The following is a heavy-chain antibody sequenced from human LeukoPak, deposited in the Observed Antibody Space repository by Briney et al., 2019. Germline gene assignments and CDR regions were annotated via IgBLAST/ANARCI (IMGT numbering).Heavy chain of an antibody. CDR1: GYTLTELS. J-gene: IGHJ4*02. Sequence: ASVKVSCKVSGYTLTELSMHWVRQAPGKGLEWMGGFEPEDGETIYAQKFQGRVTMTEDTSTDTAYMELSSLRSEDTAVYYCATLSGVSGSYQFDYWGRGTLVTVSS. V-gene: IGHV1-24*01. CDR3: ATLSGVSGSYQFDY. D-gene: IGHD1-26*01. CDR2: FEPEDGET.